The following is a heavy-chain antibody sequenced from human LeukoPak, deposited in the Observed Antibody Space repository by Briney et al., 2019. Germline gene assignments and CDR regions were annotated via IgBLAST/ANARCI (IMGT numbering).Heavy chain of an antibody. CDR3: ARVRLRYFDWLLRRDAFDI. J-gene: IGHJ3*02. CDR1: GGSFSGYY. D-gene: IGHD3-9*01. CDR2: INHSGTI. Sequence: PSETLSLTCAVYGGSFSGYYWSWIRQPPGKGREWNGEINHSGTINYNPSIKSRVTISVDTSTNPFSLKLSSVTAADTAVYYCARVRLRYFDWLLRRDAFDIWGQGTMVTVSS. V-gene: IGHV4-34*01.